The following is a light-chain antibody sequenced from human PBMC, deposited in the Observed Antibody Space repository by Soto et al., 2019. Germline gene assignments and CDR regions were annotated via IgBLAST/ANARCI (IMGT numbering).Light chain of an antibody. J-gene: IGKJ1*01. Sequence: EIVLTQSPGTLSLSPGERATLSCRASQSVSNYLAWYQRKPGQAPRLLIYGASSRATGVPHRFSGSGSGTDFSLTISRRQADDFLVEYYHQYGGSPLTFGQGTKVEIK. CDR1: QSVSNY. CDR2: GAS. CDR3: HQYGGSPLT. V-gene: IGKV3-20*01.